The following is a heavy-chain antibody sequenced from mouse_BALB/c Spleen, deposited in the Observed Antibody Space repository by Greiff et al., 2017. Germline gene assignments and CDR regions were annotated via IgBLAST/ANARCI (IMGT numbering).Heavy chain of an antibody. V-gene: IGHV5-6-5*01. CDR3: ARGNSDFDY. CDR2: ISSGGRT. Sequence: EVHLVESGGGLVKPGGSLKLSCAASGFTFSSYAMSWVRQTPEKRLEWVASISSGGRTYYPDSVKGRFTISRDNARNILYLQMSSLRSEDTAMYYCARGNSDFDYWGQGTTLTVSS. CDR1: GFTFSSYA. J-gene: IGHJ2*01.